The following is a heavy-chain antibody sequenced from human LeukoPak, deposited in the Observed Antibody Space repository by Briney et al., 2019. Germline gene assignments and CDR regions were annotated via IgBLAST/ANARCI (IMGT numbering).Heavy chain of an antibody. CDR2: MHYDGRNI. CDR1: GFTFSRYG. CDR3: AKVTMGDVWFDP. Sequence: GGSLRLSCAASGFTFSRYGMHWVRQAPGKGLEWVAFMHYDGRNILYADSVKGRFSISTDNSKNMVYLQMSSLRAEDTAVYYCAKVTMGDVWFDPWGQRTLVTVSS. D-gene: IGHD3-16*01. V-gene: IGHV3-30*02. J-gene: IGHJ5*02.